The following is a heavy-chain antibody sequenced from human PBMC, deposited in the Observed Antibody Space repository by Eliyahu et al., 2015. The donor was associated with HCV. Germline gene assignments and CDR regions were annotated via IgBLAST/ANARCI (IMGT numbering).Heavy chain of an antibody. CDR2: ISSSSSYI. V-gene: IGHV3-21*01. D-gene: IGHD2-2*01. Sequence: EVQLVESGGGLVXPGGSLRLSCAAXGSPFSSYSMNWVRQAPGKGLEWVSSISSSSSYIYYADSVKGRFTISRDNAKNSLYLQMNSLRAEDTAVYYCARDLVVPASGVWGQGTTVTVSS. CDR1: GSPFSSYS. CDR3: ARDLVVPASGV. J-gene: IGHJ6*02.